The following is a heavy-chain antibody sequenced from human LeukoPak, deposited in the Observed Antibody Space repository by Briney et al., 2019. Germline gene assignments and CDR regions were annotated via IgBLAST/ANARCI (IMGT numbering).Heavy chain of an antibody. CDR3: ARDRRESSKPNDAFDI. CDR1: GGFINSYY. CDR2: IYYTGAT. Sequence: SETLSLTCRGSGGFINSYYWSWIRQSPGKGLEWTGYIYYTGATYYNPSLESRVTISIDTSKRQLSLELRSVTAADSAVYFCARDRRESSKPNDAFDIWGQGTMVTVSA. J-gene: IGHJ3*02. V-gene: IGHV4-59*01. D-gene: IGHD4-11*01.